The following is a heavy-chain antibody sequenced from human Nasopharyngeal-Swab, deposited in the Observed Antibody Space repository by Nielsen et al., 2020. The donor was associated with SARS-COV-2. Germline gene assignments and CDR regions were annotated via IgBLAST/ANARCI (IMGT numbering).Heavy chain of an antibody. CDR2: INHSGSA. V-gene: IGHV4-34*01. D-gene: IGHD2-2*01. J-gene: IGHJ6*03. Sequence: SETLSLTCAVYGGSFSASYWGWIRQPPGKGLVWIAEINHSGSANYNPSLKSRVTLSVDTSMNQFSLELSSVTAADTAVYYCTRGLSGIVPAPILGLGPYYYYYYMDVWGKGTTVTVSS. CDR3: TRGLSGIVPAPILGLGPYYYYYYMDV. CDR1: GGSFSASY.